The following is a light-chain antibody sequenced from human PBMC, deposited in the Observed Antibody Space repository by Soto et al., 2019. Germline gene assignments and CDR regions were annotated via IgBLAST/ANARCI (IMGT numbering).Light chain of an antibody. CDR1: SSDVGGYNY. V-gene: IGLV2-14*01. CDR2: DVS. CDR3: SSYTSSSTLVV. Sequence: QSVLTQPASVSGSPRQSITISCTGTSSDVGGYNYVSWYQQHPGKAPKLMIYDVSNRPSGVSNRFSGSKSGNTASLTISGLQAEDEADYYCSSYTSSSTLVVFGTGTKATVL. J-gene: IGLJ1*01.